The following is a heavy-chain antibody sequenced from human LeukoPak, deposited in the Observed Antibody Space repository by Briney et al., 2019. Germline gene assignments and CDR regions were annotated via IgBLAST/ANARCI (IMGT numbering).Heavy chain of an antibody. D-gene: IGHD3-22*01. CDR2: IYYSGST. Sequence: SETLSLTCTVSGGSISSYYWSWIRQPPGKGLEWIGYIYYSGSTNYNPSLRSRITISVDTSKNQFSLKLSSVTAADTAVYYCARDIDYYDSSGYYYGAFDIWGQGTMVTVSS. J-gene: IGHJ3*02. V-gene: IGHV4-59*01. CDR3: ARDIDYYDSSGYYYGAFDI. CDR1: GGSISSYY.